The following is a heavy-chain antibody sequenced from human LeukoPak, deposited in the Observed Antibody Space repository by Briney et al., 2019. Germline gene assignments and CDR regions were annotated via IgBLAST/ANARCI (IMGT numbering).Heavy chain of an antibody. CDR3: AIRDYAAAAPMFDC. V-gene: IGHV4-39*01. D-gene: IGHD6-13*01. CDR2: IYYSGST. CDR1: GGSISSSSYV. Sequence: TSETLSLTCTVDGGSISSSSYVSGWIRQPPGKGLEWIGSIYYSGSTNYNPSLKSRVTIFVDTSKNPFSLKLRSVTAADTAVYYCAIRDYAAAAPMFDCWGQGTLVTVSS. J-gene: IGHJ4*02.